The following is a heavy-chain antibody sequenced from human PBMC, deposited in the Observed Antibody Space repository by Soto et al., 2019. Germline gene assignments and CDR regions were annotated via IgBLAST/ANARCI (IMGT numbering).Heavy chain of an antibody. CDR1: GGSISSGGYY. D-gene: IGHD1-20*01. J-gene: IGHJ4*02. Sequence: QVQLQESGPGLVKPSQTLSLTCTVSGGSISSGGYYWSWIRQHPGKGLEWIGYIYYSGSTYYNPSLKSRVTIAVDTSKNQFSLELSSVTAADTAVYYCARDITGGYFDYWGQGTLVTVSS. V-gene: IGHV4-31*03. CDR3: ARDITGGYFDY. CDR2: IYYSGST.